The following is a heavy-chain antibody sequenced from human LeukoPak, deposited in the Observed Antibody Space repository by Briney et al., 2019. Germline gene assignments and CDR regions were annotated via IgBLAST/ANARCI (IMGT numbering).Heavy chain of an antibody. V-gene: IGHV1-2*02. D-gene: IGHD3-22*01. Sequence: GASVKVSCKASGYTFTGYYMHWVRQAPGQGLEWMGWINPNSGGTNYAQKFQGRVTMTRDTSISIAYMELSRLRSDDTAVYYCARDRPMYYYDSSGYWEFDYWGQGTLVTVSS. CDR1: GYTFTGYY. CDR3: ARDRPMYYYDSSGYWEFDY. J-gene: IGHJ4*02. CDR2: INPNSGGT.